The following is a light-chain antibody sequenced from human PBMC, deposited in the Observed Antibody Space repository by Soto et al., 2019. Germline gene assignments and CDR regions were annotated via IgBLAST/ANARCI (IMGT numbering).Light chain of an antibody. Sequence: QSALTQPASVSGSPGQSITISCTGTSSDIGGYDYVSWYRQHPGKAPKLLIYDNDKRPSGIPDRFSGSKSGASATLGITALQTGDEADYYCAAWGTSLSVVFGGGTKLTVL. CDR2: DND. CDR1: SSDIGGYDY. V-gene: IGLV1-51*01. CDR3: AAWGTSLSVV. J-gene: IGLJ2*01.